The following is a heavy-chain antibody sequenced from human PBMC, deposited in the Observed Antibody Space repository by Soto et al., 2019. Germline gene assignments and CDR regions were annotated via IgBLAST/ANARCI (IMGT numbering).Heavy chain of an antibody. CDR1: GFTFSSYA. D-gene: IGHD6-13*01. CDR3: ARDRIYSSSWHDY. Sequence: QVQLVESGGGVVQPGRSLRLSCAASGFTFSSYAMHWVRQAPGKGLEWVAVISYDGSNKYYADSVKGRFTIYRDNSKNTLYLQMNSLRAEDTAVYYCARDRIYSSSWHDYWGQGTLVTVSS. V-gene: IGHV3-30-3*01. CDR2: ISYDGSNK. J-gene: IGHJ4*02.